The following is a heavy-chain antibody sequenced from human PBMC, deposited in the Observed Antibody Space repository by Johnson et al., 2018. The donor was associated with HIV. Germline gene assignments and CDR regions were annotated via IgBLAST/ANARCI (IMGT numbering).Heavy chain of an antibody. CDR1: GFTFSSYA. CDR3: AARGSGSYYVLLGAFDI. D-gene: IGHD1-26*01. J-gene: IGHJ3*02. Sequence: VQLVESGGGVVQPGRSLRLSCAASGFTFSSYAMSWVRQAPGKGLEWVSAISGSGGSTYYADSVKGRFTISRDNSKNTLYLQMNSLRAEDTAVYYCAARGSGSYYVLLGAFDIWGQGTMVTVSS. V-gene: IGHV3-23*04. CDR2: ISGSGGST.